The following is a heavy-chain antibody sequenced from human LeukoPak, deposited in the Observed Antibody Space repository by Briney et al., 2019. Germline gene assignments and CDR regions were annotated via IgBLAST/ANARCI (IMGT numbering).Heavy chain of an antibody. CDR3: AVELSSSWSEIDY. CDR1: GFTFSSYS. D-gene: IGHD6-13*01. V-gene: IGHV3-21*01. Sequence: GGSLRLSCAASGFTFSSYSINWVRQAPGKGLEWVSSISSSSSYIYYADSVKGRFTISRDNAKNSLYLQMNSLRAEDTAVYYCAVELSSSWSEIDYWGQGTLVTVSS. CDR2: ISSSSSYI. J-gene: IGHJ4*02.